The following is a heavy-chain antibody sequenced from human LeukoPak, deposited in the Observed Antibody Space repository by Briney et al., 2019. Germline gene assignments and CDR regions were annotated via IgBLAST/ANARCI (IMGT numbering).Heavy chain of an antibody. D-gene: IGHD6-19*01. J-gene: IGHJ6*02. CDR1: GYSFISYW. Sequence: ESLTISCKGSGYSFISYWIDWVRQMPGKGLECMGIIYPGDSDTRYSPSFQGQVTISADKSISTAYLQWSSLKASDTAMYYCARQPPYSSGYYGMDVWGQGTTVTVSS. CDR3: ARQPPYSSGYYGMDV. V-gene: IGHV5-51*01. CDR2: IYPGDSDT.